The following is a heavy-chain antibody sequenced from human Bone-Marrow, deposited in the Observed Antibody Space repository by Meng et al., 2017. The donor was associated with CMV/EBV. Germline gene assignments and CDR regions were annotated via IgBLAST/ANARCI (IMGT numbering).Heavy chain of an antibody. CDR2: MNPNSGNT. J-gene: IGHJ6*02. Sequence: ASVKVSCKASGYTFTSYDINWVRQATGQGLEWMGWMNPNSGNTGYAQKFQGRVTMTRNTSISTAYMELRSLRSDDTAVYYCARMGYYDFWSGFYGMDFWGQGTTVTVSS. CDR1: GYTFTSYD. D-gene: IGHD3-3*01. CDR3: ARMGYYDFWSGFYGMDF. V-gene: IGHV1-8*01.